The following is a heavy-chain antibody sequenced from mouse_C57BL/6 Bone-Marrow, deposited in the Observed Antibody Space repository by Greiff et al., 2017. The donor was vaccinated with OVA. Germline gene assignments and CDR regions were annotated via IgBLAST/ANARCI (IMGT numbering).Heavy chain of an antibody. CDR1: GFNIKNTD. CDR2: IGPANGNK. CDR3: ARDIEY. V-gene: IGHV14-3*01. Sequence: VQLQQSVAELVRPGASVKLSCKASGFNIKNTDMHWVKQRPDQGLEWIGRIGPANGNKKYAPKFQGKTSITADTASNTAYLQLSSLTSDDTAIYYCARDIEYWGQGTTLTVSS. J-gene: IGHJ2*01.